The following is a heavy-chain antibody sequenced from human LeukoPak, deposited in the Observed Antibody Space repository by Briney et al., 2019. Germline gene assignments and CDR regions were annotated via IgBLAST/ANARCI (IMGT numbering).Heavy chain of an antibody. CDR3: ARLSGVTPYY. Sequence: GESLKISCKGFGYRFSTFWIGWLRQMPGKGLEWMGVIFPGDSDARYSPSFKGQVTLSVDKSINTAFLQWSSLKASDTAMYYCARLSGVTPYYWGQGTLVTVSS. CDR1: GYRFSTFW. V-gene: IGHV5-51*01. CDR2: IFPGDSDA. D-gene: IGHD4-23*01. J-gene: IGHJ4*02.